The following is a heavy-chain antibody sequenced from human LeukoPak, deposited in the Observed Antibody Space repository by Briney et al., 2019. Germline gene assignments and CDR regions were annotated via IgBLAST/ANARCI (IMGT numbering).Heavy chain of an antibody. V-gene: IGHV4-38-2*02. Sequence: NASETLSLTCTVSGYSISSGYYWGWIRQPPGKGLEWIGSIYHSGSTYYNPSLKSRVTISVDTSKNQFSLKLSSVTAADTAVYYCARAPLGSSSWYRVDYWGQGTLVTVSS. J-gene: IGHJ4*02. CDR2: IYHSGST. CDR1: GYSISSGYY. CDR3: ARAPLGSSSWYRVDY. D-gene: IGHD6-13*01.